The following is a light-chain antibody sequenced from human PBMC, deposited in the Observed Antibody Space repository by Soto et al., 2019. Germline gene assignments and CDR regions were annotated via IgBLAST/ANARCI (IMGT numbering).Light chain of an antibody. CDR3: QQDGSPPVT. J-gene: IGKJ1*01. Sequence: EVVLTQSPGTLSLSPGESATLSCRASQIVSSTFLAWYQQKPGQAPRLLIHGASRRATGVPDRFSGSGSGTDFTLTISSLEPEDFAVYYCQQDGSPPVTFGQGTKVEIK. CDR1: QIVSSTF. CDR2: GAS. V-gene: IGKV3-20*01.